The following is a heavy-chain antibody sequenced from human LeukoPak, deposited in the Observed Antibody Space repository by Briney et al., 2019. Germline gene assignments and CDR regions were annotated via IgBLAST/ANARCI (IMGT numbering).Heavy chain of an antibody. J-gene: IGHJ4*02. D-gene: IGHD6-13*01. CDR2: IYYSGST. V-gene: IGHV4-59*01. CDR3: ASRIIAAAGHFDY. Sequence: PLETLSLTCTVSGGSISSYYWSWIRQPPGKGLEWIGYIYYSGSTNYNPSLKSRVTISVDTSKNQFSLKLSSVTAADTAVYYCASRIIAAAGHFDYWGQGTLVTVSS. CDR1: GGSISSYY.